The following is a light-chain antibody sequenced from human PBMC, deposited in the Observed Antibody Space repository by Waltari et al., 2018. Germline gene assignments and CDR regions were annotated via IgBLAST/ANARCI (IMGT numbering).Light chain of an antibody. V-gene: IGKV1-5*03. J-gene: IGKJ4*01. Sequence: DIQMTLSPSTLSASVGDSVTITCRASQSIGNSLAWYQQKPGKAPKVVIYEASSLESGVPSRFSGSGSGTDFTLTINSLQPDDFATYYCQQYNRYLLTFGGGTKVEIK. CDR2: EAS. CDR1: QSIGNS. CDR3: QQYNRYLLT.